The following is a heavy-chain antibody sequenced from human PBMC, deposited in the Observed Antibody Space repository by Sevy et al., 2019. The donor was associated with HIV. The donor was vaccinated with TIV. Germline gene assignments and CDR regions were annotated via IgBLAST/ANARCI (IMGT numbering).Heavy chain of an antibody. D-gene: IGHD2-15*01. CDR1: GFPFRSYW. Sequence: GGSLRLSCAASGFPFRSYWMTWVRQAPGKGLEWVANIKQDGSEKYFVESVKGRFTISRDNAKNSLYLQMNSLRAEDTAVYYCARPPPYCSGGSCYLEYWGQGTLVTVSS. CDR2: IKQDGSEK. J-gene: IGHJ4*02. CDR3: ARPPPYCSGGSCYLEY. V-gene: IGHV3-7*01.